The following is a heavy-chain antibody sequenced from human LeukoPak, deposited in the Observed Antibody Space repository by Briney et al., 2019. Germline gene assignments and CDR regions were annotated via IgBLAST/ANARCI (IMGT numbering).Heavy chain of an antibody. D-gene: IGHD1-26*01. CDR1: GYTFTSCD. J-gene: IGHJ4*02. V-gene: IGHV1-8*01. CDR2: MNPNSGNT. CDR3: ATIYPGAATGGNY. Sequence: ASVKVSCKASGYTFTSCDINWVRQATGQGLEWMGWMNPNSGNTGYAQKFQGRVTMTRNTSISTAYMELSSLRSEDTVVYYCATIYPGAATGGNYWGQGALVTVSS.